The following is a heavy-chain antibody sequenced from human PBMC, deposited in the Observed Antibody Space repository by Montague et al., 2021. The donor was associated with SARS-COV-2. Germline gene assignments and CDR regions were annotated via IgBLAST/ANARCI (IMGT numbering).Heavy chain of an antibody. CDR3: ARVQRGYYYGLGVSARLDY. CDR2: IYYSGST. CDR1: GGSISNYY. Sequence: SETLSLTCTVSGGSISNYYWSWIRQPPGKGLEWIGYIYYSGSTNYNPSLKSRVTISVDTSKNQFSLKLSSVTAADTAVYYCARVQRGYYYGLGVSARLDYWGQGTTVTVSS. J-gene: IGHJ4*02. D-gene: IGHD3-10*01. V-gene: IGHV4-59*01.